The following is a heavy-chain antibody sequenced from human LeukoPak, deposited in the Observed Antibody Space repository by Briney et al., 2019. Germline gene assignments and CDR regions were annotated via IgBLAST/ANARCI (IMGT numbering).Heavy chain of an antibody. Sequence: TGGSLRLSCAASGFTFSSYAMSWVRQAPGKGLEWVSAISGSGGSTYYADSVKGRFTISRDNFKNTLYLQMNSLRAEDTAVYYCAKDVGFYGDLLHYWGQGTLVTVSS. J-gene: IGHJ4*02. CDR1: GFTFSSYA. D-gene: IGHD4-17*01. CDR3: AKDVGFYGDLLHY. V-gene: IGHV3-23*01. CDR2: ISGSGGST.